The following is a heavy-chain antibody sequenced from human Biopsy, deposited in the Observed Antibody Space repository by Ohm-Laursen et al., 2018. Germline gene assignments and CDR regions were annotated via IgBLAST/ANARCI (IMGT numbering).Heavy chain of an antibody. CDR1: GSTFNDYF. J-gene: IGHJ4*02. V-gene: IGHV1-2*02. CDR3: ARDRMTDVFGGPTRADVFDS. D-gene: IGHD3-10*01. CDR2: VNPTSGAT. Sequence: ASVKVSCKASGSTFNDYFIHWVRQSPGQGLEWMGWVNPTSGATNSAENFRDRVTLTRDTSISAVYIELRRLKSDDAAVYYCARDRMTDVFGGPTRADVFDSWGQGTPVTVSS.